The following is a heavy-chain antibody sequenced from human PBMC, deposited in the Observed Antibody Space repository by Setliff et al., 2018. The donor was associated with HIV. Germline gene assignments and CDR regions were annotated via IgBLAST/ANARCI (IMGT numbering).Heavy chain of an antibody. CDR3: ARARRDASGYWGHFFYYMDV. J-gene: IGHJ6*03. V-gene: IGHV3-7*03. CDR2: INQDGSEK. Sequence: PGGSLRLSCVASGFTFSNYKMSWVRQAPGKGLEWVANINQDGSEKFFVGSVKGRFTISRDNAKSSLYLQMSSLTADDTAAYYCARARRDASGYWGHFFYYMDVWGKGTTVTVSS. CDR1: GFTFSNYK. D-gene: IGHD3-22*01.